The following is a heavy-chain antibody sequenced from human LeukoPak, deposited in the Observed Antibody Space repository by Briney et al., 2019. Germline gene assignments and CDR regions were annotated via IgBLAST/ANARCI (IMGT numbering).Heavy chain of an antibody. V-gene: IGHV3-21*01. Sequence: GGSLRLSCAASGFTFSSYAMNWVRQAPGKGLEWVSSISSSSSYIYYADSLKGRFTISRDNAKNSLYLQMNSLRAEDTAVYYCASSSYCGGDCYSSGRFDYWGQGTLVTVSS. J-gene: IGHJ4*02. D-gene: IGHD2-21*02. CDR1: GFTFSSYA. CDR3: ASSSYCGGDCYSSGRFDY. CDR2: ISSSSSYI.